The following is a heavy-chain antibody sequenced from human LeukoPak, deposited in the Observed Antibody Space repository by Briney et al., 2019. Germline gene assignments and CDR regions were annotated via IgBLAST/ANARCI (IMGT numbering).Heavy chain of an antibody. J-gene: IGHJ4*02. CDR2: IYTSGST. V-gene: IGHV4-4*07. CDR1: GGSISSYY. CDR3: PRDTADSSGYYREDY. Sequence: SETLSLTCTVSGGSISSYYWSWIRQPAGKGLEWIGRIYTSGSTNYNPSLKSRVTMSVDTSKNQFSLKLSSVTAADTAVYYCPRDTADSSGYYREDYWGQGTLVTVSS. D-gene: IGHD3-22*01.